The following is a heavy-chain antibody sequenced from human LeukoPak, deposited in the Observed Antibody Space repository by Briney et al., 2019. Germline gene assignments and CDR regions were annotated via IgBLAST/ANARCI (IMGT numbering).Heavy chain of an antibody. CDR1: GFNFGSYW. D-gene: IGHD6-13*01. Sequence: GGSLRLSCAVSGFNFGSYWMSWVRQAPGKGLEWVANIKPDGSEKYYVDSVKGRLTISRDNAKNSLFLQMNSLRAEDTAVYYCARGIAPYRSSWHDWGQGTLVTVSS. V-gene: IGHV3-7*03. CDR3: ARGIAPYRSSWHD. J-gene: IGHJ4*02. CDR2: IKPDGSEK.